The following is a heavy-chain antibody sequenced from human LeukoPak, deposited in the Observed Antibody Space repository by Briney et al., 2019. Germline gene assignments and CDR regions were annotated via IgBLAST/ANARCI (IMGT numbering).Heavy chain of an antibody. CDR2: IRYDGSNK. Sequence: GGSLRLSCAASGFTFSSYGMHWVRQAPGKGLEWVAFIRYDGSNKYYADSVKGRFTISRDNFKNTLYLQMNSLRAEDTAVYYCAKGTVATFDYWGQGTLVTVSS. J-gene: IGHJ4*02. CDR1: GFTFSSYG. D-gene: IGHD4-23*01. CDR3: AKGTVATFDY. V-gene: IGHV3-30*02.